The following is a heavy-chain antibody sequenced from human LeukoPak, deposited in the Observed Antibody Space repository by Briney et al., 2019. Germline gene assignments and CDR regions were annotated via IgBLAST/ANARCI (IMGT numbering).Heavy chain of an antibody. D-gene: IGHD5-18*01. V-gene: IGHV3-66*01. CDR3: AREDSYGPFDY. CDR1: GFTVSSNY. Sequence: GGSLRLSCAASGFTVSSNYMSWVRQAPGKGLEWVSVIYSGGSTYYADSVKGRFTISRDNSKNTLYLQMNSLRAEGTAVYYCAREDSYGPFDYWGQGTLVTVSS. CDR2: IYSGGST. J-gene: IGHJ4*02.